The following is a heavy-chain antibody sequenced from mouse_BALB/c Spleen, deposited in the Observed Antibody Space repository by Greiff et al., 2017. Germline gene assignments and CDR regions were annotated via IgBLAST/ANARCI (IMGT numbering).Heavy chain of an antibody. CDR1: GYSFTSYY. CDR3: AIPSGTRGYFDY. CDR2: IFPGSGNT. Sequence: VKLMESGPELVKPGASVKISCKASGYSFTSYYIHWVKQRPGQGLEWIGWIFPGSGNTKYNEKFKGKATLTADTSSSTAYMQLSSLTSEDSAVYFCAIPSGTRGYFDYWGQGTTLTVSS. J-gene: IGHJ2*01. V-gene: IGHV1-66*01. D-gene: IGHD4-1*01.